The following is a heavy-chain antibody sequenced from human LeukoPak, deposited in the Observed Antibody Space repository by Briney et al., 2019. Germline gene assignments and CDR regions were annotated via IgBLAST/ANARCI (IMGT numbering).Heavy chain of an antibody. V-gene: IGHV3-53*01. CDR3: ARDSAFSSYSY. CDR1: GFSVRSSY. CDR2: IYDDHST. J-gene: IGHJ4*02. Sequence: GGSLRLSCTASGFSVRSSYMSWVRQAPGKGLEWVSIIYDDHSTYYAASVKGRFTISRDDSKNTLLLQMDSLRAEDTAIYYCARDSAFSSYSYWGQGALVTVSS. D-gene: IGHD2-15*01.